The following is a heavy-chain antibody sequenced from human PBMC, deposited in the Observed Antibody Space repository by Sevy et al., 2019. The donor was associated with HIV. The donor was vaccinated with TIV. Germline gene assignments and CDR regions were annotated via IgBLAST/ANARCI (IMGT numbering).Heavy chain of an antibody. J-gene: IGHJ4*02. V-gene: IGHV1-18*01. D-gene: IGHD2-15*01. CDR3: ARDRVLGYCSGGSCGAPNDY. CDR1: GYTFTSYG. CDR2: ISAYNGNT. Sequence: ASVKVSCKASGYTFTSYGISWVRQAPGQGLEWMGWISAYNGNTNYAQKLQGRVTMTTDTSTSTAYMELRSLRSDDTAVYYCARDRVLGYCSGGSCGAPNDYWGQGTLVTVSS.